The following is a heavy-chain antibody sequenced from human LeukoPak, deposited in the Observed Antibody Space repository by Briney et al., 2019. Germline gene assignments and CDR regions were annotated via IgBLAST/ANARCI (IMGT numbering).Heavy chain of an antibody. V-gene: IGHV4-38-2*02. CDR2: IYHSGST. CDR1: GYSISSGFY. J-gene: IGHJ3*02. CDR3: ARVYWNYAFDI. D-gene: IGHD1-7*01. Sequence: SETLSLTCSVSGYSISSGFYWGWIRQPPGKGLEWIGGIYHSGSTYYNPSLKSRVTISVDTSKNQFSLKLSSVTAADTAVYYCARVYWNYAFDIWGQGTMVTVSS.